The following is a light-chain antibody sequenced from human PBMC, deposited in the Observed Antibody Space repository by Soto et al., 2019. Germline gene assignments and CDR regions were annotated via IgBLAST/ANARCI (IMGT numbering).Light chain of an antibody. J-gene: IGKJ2*01. CDR3: QQYNNWLYT. Sequence: EIVMTQSPATLSVSPGERATLSCRASQSVSSNLAWYQQKPGQAPRLLIYGASTRATGIPARFSGSGSGTEFTLTLRRLQSEDFAVYYCQQYNNWLYTFGQGTKLEIK. CDR2: GAS. V-gene: IGKV3-15*01. CDR1: QSVSSN.